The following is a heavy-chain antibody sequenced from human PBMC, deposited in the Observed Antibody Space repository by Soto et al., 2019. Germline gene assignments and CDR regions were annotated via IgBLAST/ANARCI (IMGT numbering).Heavy chain of an antibody. J-gene: IGHJ6*02. Sequence: GGSLRLSCAASGFTVSSNYMSWVRQAPGKGLEWVSVIYSGGSTYYADSVKGRFTISRDNSKNTLYLQMNSLRAEDTAVYYCARYMSSGFYGMDVWGQGTTVTSP. D-gene: IGHD6-19*01. CDR3: ARYMSSGFYGMDV. CDR2: IYSGGST. CDR1: GFTVSSNY. V-gene: IGHV3-53*01.